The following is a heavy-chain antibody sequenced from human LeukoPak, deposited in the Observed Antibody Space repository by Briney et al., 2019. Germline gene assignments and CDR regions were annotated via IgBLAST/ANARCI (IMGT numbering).Heavy chain of an antibody. CDR1: GYSISSGYY. D-gene: IGHD3-10*01. Sequence: SETLSLTCAASGYSISSGYYWGWIRQPPGKGLEWIGSIYHSGSTYYNPSLKSRVTISVDTSKNQFSLKLSSVTAADTAVYYCASASGASSSSYFDYWGQGTLVTVSS. J-gene: IGHJ4*02. V-gene: IGHV4-38-2*01. CDR2: IYHSGST. CDR3: ASASGASSSSYFDY.